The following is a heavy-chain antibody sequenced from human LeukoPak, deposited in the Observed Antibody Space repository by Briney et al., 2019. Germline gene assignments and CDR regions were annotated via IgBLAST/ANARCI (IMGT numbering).Heavy chain of an antibody. V-gene: IGHV4-61*02. D-gene: IGHD5-18*01. CDR1: GGSISSGTYY. Sequence: PSETLSLTCTVSGGSISSGTYYWSWIRQPAGQGLEWIGRIYTSGSTNYNPSLKSRVTISLDTSKNQFSLKLSSVTAADTAVYYCARDSGYSYGYWKVSDAFDIWGQGTMVTVSS. CDR3: ARDSGYSYGYWKVSDAFDI. CDR2: IYTSGST. J-gene: IGHJ3*02.